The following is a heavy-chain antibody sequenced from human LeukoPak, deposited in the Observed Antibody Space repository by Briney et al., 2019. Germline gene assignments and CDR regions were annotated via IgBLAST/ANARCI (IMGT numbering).Heavy chain of an antibody. CDR1: GGSITNYY. V-gene: IGHV4-59*01. CDR2: IYYSGRT. CDR3: ARDPFGSNAFDI. Sequence: PSETLSLTCIVSGGSITNYYWSWLRQPPGKGLEWIGYIYYSGRTNYNPSLKSRVTISVDTSNNQFSLRLNSVTAADTAVYYCARDPFGSNAFDIWGQGTVVAVSS. D-gene: IGHD3-10*01. J-gene: IGHJ3*02.